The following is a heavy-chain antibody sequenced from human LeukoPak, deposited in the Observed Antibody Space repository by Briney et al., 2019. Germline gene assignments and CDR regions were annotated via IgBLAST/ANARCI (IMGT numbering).Heavy chain of an antibody. V-gene: IGHV3-21*01. CDR2: ISSSSSYI. CDR1: GFTFSTYW. D-gene: IGHD2-2*02. Sequence: GGSLRLSCAASGFTFSTYWMSWVRQAPGKGLEWVSSISSSSSYIYYADSVKGRFTISRDNAKNSLYLQMNSLRAEDTAVYYCARAWCSSTSCYNYYYYGMDVWGQGTTVTVSS. J-gene: IGHJ6*02. CDR3: ARAWCSSTSCYNYYYYGMDV.